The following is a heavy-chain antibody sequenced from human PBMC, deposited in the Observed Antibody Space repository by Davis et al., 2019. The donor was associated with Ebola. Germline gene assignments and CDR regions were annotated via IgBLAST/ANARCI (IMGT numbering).Heavy chain of an antibody. CDR2: INTHNGNP. V-gene: IGHV7-4-1*02. Sequence: ASVKVSCKASGYTFTSYAMNWVRRAPGQGPEWMGWINTHNGNPTYAQGFTGRFVFSFDASVNTAYLQISSLKAEDTAVYYCASGRSSYYNMDVWGQGTTVTVSS. CDR3: ASGRSSYYNMDV. CDR1: GYTFTSYA. J-gene: IGHJ6*03.